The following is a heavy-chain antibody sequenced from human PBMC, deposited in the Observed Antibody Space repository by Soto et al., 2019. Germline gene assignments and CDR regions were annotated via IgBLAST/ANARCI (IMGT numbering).Heavy chain of an antibody. CDR2: INRDGSST. Sequence: EVQMVESGGGLVQPGGSLRLSCAASGFTFSTYWMHWVRQAPGKGPVWVSRINRDGSSTSYADSVKGRFTISRDNAKNTLYLQMNSLRAEDTAVYYCAREVLSGYYNNFDYWGQGTLVTVSS. CDR1: GFTFSTYW. V-gene: IGHV3-74*01. CDR3: AREVLSGYYNNFDY. J-gene: IGHJ4*02. D-gene: IGHD3-22*01.